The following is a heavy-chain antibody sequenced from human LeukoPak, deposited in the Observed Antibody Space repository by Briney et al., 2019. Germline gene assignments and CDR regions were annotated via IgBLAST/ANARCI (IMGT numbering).Heavy chain of an antibody. D-gene: IGHD3-9*01. CDR1: GFTYSSYA. J-gene: IGHJ4*02. CDR3: AKAGGYFDWLSFADY. Sequence: GGSLRLSCAASGFTYSSYAMSWVRQAPGKGLEWVSAISGSGGSTYYVDSVKGRFTISRDNSKNTLYLQMNSLRAEDTAVYYCAKAGGYFDWLSFADYWGQGTLVTVSS. V-gene: IGHV3-23*01. CDR2: ISGSGGST.